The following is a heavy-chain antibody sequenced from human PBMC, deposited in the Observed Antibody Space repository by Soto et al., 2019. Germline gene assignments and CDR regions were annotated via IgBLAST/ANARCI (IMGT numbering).Heavy chain of an antibody. CDR1: GFPLSSHC. V-gene: IGHV1-18*01. D-gene: IGHD3-3*01. CDR2: ISAYNGNT. Sequence: GGPVKVSCKASGFPLSSHCISWVRQAPGQGLEWMGWISAYNGNTNYAQKLQGRVTMTTDTSTSTAYMELRSLRSDDTAVYYCARDVNRWSGYPDYWGQGTLVTVS. J-gene: IGHJ4*02. CDR3: ARDVNRWSGYPDY.